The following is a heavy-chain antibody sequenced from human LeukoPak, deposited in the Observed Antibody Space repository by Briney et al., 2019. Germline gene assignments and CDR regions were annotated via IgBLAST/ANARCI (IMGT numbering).Heavy chain of an antibody. CDR1: GYTFTGYY. Sequence: ASVKVSCKASGYTFTGYYMHWVRQAPGQGLEWMGWINPNSGGTNYAQNFQGRVTMTRDTSISTAYMELSRLTSDDTAIYYCARGVPAAITSFQHWGQGTLVTVSS. J-gene: IGHJ1*01. CDR3: ARGVPAAITSFQH. V-gene: IGHV1-2*02. D-gene: IGHD2-2*01. CDR2: INPNSGGT.